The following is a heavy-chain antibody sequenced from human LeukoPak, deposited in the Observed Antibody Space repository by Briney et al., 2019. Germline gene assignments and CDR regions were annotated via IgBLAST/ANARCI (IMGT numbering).Heavy chain of an antibody. CDR1: GFTFSSYS. V-gene: IGHV3-21*01. CDR2: ISSSSSYI. Sequence: GGSLRLSCAASGFTFSSYSMNWVRQAPGKGLEWVSSISSSSSYIYYADSVKGRFTISRDNAKNTLYLQMNSLRAEDTAVYYCARGGGGHSNGMDVWGQGTTVTVSS. J-gene: IGHJ6*02. D-gene: IGHD3-16*01. CDR3: ARGGGGHSNGMDV.